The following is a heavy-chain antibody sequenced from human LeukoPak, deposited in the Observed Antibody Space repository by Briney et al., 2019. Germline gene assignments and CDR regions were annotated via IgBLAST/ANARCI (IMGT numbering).Heavy chain of an antibody. J-gene: IGHJ4*02. D-gene: IGHD6-6*01. CDR1: GFTFSSYE. V-gene: IGHV3-48*03. CDR3: ARDAGIAARPREFDY. Sequence: GGSLRLSCAASGFTFSSYEMNWVRQAPGKGLEWVSYISSSGSTIYYADSVKGRFTISRDNAKNSLYLQMNSLRAEDTAVYYCARDAGIAARPREFDYWGQGTLVTVSS. CDR2: ISSSGSTI.